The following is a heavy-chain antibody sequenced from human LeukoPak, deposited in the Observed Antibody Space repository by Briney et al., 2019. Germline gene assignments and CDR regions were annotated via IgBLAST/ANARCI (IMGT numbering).Heavy chain of an antibody. J-gene: IGHJ4*02. CDR3: ARDIDSRGTFDY. D-gene: IGHD1-1*01. Sequence: GGSLRLSCAASGFTFSSYEMNWVRQAPGKGLEWVSYISSSGSTIYYADSVKGRFTISRDNAKNSLYLQMNSLRAKDTAVYYCARDIDSRGTFDYWGQGTLVTVSS. CDR2: ISSSGSTI. V-gene: IGHV3-48*03. CDR1: GFTFSSYE.